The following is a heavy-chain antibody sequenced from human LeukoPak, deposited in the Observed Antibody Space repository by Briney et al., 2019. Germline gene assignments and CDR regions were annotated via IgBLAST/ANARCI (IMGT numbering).Heavy chain of an antibody. D-gene: IGHD6-13*01. J-gene: IGHJ5*01. CDR1: GFTSSDYY. Sequence: PGGSLRLSCASSGFTSSDYYMSWIRQAPGKGLEWISYISNNGRTIHYADSVKGRFIISRDNTKKSLYLQMNSLRVEDTAVYYCARAAGWLDPWGRGTLVTVPS. V-gene: IGHV3-11*01. CDR3: ARAAGWLDP. CDR2: ISNNGRTI.